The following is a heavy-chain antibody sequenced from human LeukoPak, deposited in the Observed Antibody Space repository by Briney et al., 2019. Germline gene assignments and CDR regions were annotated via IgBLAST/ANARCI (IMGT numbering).Heavy chain of an antibody. Sequence: SETLSLTCTVSGYSISSGYYWGWIRQPPGKGLEWIGSIYHSGSTYYNPSLKSRVTISVDTSKNQFSLKLSSVTAADTAVYYCARERNIAVAGVDYWGQGALVTVSS. CDR3: ARERNIAVAGVDY. V-gene: IGHV4-38-2*02. J-gene: IGHJ4*02. CDR1: GYSISSGYY. CDR2: IYHSGST. D-gene: IGHD6-19*01.